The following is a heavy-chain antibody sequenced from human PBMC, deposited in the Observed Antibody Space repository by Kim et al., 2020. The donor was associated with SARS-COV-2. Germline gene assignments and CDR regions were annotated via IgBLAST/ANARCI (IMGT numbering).Heavy chain of an antibody. CDR1: GFTVSSNY. CDR3: ARRYNSSWAHDY. J-gene: IGHJ4*02. V-gene: IGHV3-53*01. CDR2: MYRGGNT. Sequence: GGSLRLSCAASGFTVSSNYMSWVRQAPGKGLEWVSVMYRGGNTYYANSVKGRFTISRDTSKNTLYLQMNSLRAEDTAVYYCARRYNSSWAHDYWGQGTLVTVSS. D-gene: IGHD6-13*01.